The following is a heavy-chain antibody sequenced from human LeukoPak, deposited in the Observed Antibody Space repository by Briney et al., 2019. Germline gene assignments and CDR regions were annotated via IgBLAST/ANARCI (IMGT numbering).Heavy chain of an antibody. CDR2: INPSGGST. CDR3: GREPVDCSGGDCNYGVD. V-gene: IGHV1-46*01. Sequence: ASVKVSCKASGYTFISYYLHWVRQAPGQGLEWMGIINPSGGSTSYAQKFQGRVTMTRNTSISTAYMELSSLRSEDTAVYYCGREPVDCSGGDCNYGVD. CDR1: GYTFISYY. D-gene: IGHD2-15*01. J-gene: IGHJ6*01.